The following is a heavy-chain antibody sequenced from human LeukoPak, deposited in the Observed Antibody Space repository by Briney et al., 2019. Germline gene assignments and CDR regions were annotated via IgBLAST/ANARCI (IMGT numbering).Heavy chain of an antibody. D-gene: IGHD1-26*01. V-gene: IGHV3-21*01. CDR2: ISSSSSYI. Sequence: PGGSLRLSCAASGFTFNTYSMNWVRQAPGKGLEWVSSISSSSSYIYYADSVKGRFTIARDNAKKSLYLQMNSLRAEDTAVYYCARAYSETYGLGYYYMDVWGKGTTVTISS. J-gene: IGHJ6*03. CDR3: ARAYSETYGLGYYYMDV. CDR1: GFTFNTYS.